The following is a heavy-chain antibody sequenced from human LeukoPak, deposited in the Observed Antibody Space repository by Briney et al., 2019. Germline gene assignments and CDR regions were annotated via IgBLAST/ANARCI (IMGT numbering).Heavy chain of an antibody. CDR2: MHHSGST. CDR1: GGSLRSYY. D-gene: IGHD3-22*01. V-gene: IGHV4-59*08. Sequence: SEALSLTCTVSGGSLRSYYWSWSRQPPGKGLGWIGYMHHSGSTKHNPYLKSRVTISVDTSKSQFSLKLSSVTAADTAVYYCARHGGDFYDSSGHDYWGQGTLVTVSS. CDR3: ARHGGDFYDSSGHDY. J-gene: IGHJ4*02.